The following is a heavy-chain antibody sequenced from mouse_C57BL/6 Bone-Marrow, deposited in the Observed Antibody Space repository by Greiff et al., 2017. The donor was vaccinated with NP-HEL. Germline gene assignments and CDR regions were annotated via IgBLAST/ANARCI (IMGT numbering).Heavy chain of an antibody. CDR1: GFTFSSYG. CDR3: ARHNYYDYDGAFDY. J-gene: IGHJ2*01. D-gene: IGHD2-4*01. CDR2: ISSGGSYT. V-gene: IGHV5-6*01. Sequence: EVKVVESGGDLVKPGGSLKLSCAASGFTFSSYGMSWVRQTPDKRLEWVATISSGGSYTYYPDSVKGRFTISRDNAKNTLYLQMSSLKSEDTAMYYCARHNYYDYDGAFDYWGQGTTLTVSS.